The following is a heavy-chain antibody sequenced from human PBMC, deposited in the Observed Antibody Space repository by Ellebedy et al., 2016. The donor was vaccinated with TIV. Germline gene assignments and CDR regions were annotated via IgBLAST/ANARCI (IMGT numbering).Heavy chain of an antibody. V-gene: IGHV4-4*07. CDR3: ARRSTSGPYNWFDP. J-gene: IGHJ5*02. D-gene: IGHD6-19*01. CDR2: VDTSGGP. Sequence: SETLSLXCTVSGASISRYYWSWFRQPAGKGLEWIGRVDTSGGPNYNPSLKSRVTMSVDTSKNQFSLKLTSVTAADTAVYYCARRSTSGPYNWFDPWGQGTLVTVSS. CDR1: GASISRYY.